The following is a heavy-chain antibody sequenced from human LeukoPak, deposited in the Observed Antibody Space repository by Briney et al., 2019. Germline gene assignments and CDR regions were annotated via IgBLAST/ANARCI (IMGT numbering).Heavy chain of an antibody. D-gene: IGHD3-10*01. CDR3: ARDLLYYYGSGRST. CDR1: GFTFSSYS. Sequence: GGSLRLSCAASGFTFSSYSMNWVRQAPGKGLEWVSSISSSSYIYYADSVKGRFTISRDNAKNSLYLQMNSLRAEDTAVYYCARDLLYYYGSGRSTWGQGTMVTVSS. V-gene: IGHV3-21*01. CDR2: ISSSSYI. J-gene: IGHJ3*01.